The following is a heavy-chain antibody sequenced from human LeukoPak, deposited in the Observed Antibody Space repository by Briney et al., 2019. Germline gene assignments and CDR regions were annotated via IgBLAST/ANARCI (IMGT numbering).Heavy chain of an antibody. CDR2: INHSGST. D-gene: IGHD6-19*01. J-gene: IGHJ4*02. Sequence: SETLSLTCAVYGGSFSGYYWSWIRQPPGKGLEWIGEINHSGSTNYNPSLKSRVTISVDTSKNQFSLKLSSVTAADTAVYYCARGRVSGWYPPSRHYFDYWGQGTLVTVSS. CDR1: GGSFSGYY. V-gene: IGHV4-34*01. CDR3: ARGRVSGWYPPSRHYFDY.